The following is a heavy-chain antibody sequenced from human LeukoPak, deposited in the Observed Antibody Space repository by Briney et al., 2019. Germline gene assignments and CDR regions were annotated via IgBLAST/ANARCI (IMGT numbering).Heavy chain of an antibody. V-gene: IGHV1-18*01. CDR1: GYTFTSYG. Sequence: ASVKVSCKASGYTFTSYGISWLRQAPGQGLEWMGWISAYNGNTNYAQKLQGRVTMTTDTSTSTAYTELRSLRSDDTAVYYCASTIVVGPWVYFDYWGQGTLVTVSS. CDR3: ASTIVVGPWVYFDY. J-gene: IGHJ4*02. D-gene: IGHD2-15*01. CDR2: ISAYNGNT.